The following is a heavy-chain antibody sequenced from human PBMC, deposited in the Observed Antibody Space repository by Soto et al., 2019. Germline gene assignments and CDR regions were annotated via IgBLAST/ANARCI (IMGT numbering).Heavy chain of an antibody. CDR2: ISSNGGST. CDR1: GFTFSSYA. D-gene: IGHD5-18*01. V-gene: IGHV3-64*01. CDR3: AADRGPLWIQLWSLFDY. J-gene: IGHJ4*02. Sequence: GGSLRLSCAASGFTFSSYAMHWVRQAPGKGLEYVSAISSNGGSTYYANSVKGRFTISRDNSKNTLYPQMGSLRSEDTAVYYCAADRGPLWIQLWSLFDYWGQGTLVTVSS.